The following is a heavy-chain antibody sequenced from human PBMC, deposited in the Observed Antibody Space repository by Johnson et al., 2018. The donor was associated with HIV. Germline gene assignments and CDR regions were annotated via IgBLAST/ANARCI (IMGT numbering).Heavy chain of an antibody. CDR2: ISYDGSNK. Sequence: QVQLVESGGGLVQPGGSLRLSCAASGFTFSSYWMSWVRQAPGKGLEWVAVISYDGSNKYYTDSVKGRFTISRDNSKNTLYLQMNSLRAEDTAVYYCARDWLEGGSPSDDAFDICGQGTMVTVSP. V-gene: IGHV3-30-3*01. CDR3: ARDWLEGGSPSDDAFDI. CDR1: GFTFSSYW. J-gene: IGHJ3*02. D-gene: IGHD6-6*01.